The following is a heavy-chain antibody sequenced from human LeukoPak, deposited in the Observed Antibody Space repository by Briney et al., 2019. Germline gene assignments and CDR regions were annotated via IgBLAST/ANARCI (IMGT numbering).Heavy chain of an antibody. D-gene: IGHD1-26*01. V-gene: IGHV3-66*02. CDR1: GFIVSSSY. CDR2: IYSGGST. CDR3: ARGRVGATTCLDY. J-gene: IGHJ4*02. Sequence: GGSLRLSCAASGFIVSSSYMTWVRQAPGEGLEWVSVIYSGGSTYYADSVKGRFTISRDSSKNTLYLQMNSLRAEDTAVYCCARGRVGATTCLDYWGQGTLVTVSS.